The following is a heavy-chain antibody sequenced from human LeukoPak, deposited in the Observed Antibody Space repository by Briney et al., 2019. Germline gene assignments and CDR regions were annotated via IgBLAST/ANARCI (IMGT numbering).Heavy chain of an antibody. CDR3: ARDWIDRGTFDP. CDR2: IKSDGSVT. D-gene: IGHD2-2*03. Sequence: PGGSLRLSCAASGFTVSSNYMSWVRQAPGKGLVWVSRIKSDGSVTGYADSVKGRFTISRDNAKNTVYLQMNSLRAEDTAVYYCARDWIDRGTFDPWGQGTLVTVSS. J-gene: IGHJ5*02. V-gene: IGHV3-74*01. CDR1: GFTVSSNY.